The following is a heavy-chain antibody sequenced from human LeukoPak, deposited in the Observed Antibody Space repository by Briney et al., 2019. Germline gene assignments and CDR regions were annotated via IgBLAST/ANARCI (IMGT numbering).Heavy chain of an antibody. J-gene: IGHJ5*02. CDR1: GFTFSSYS. V-gene: IGHV3-48*01. D-gene: IGHD6-6*01. CDR2: ISSSSSTI. Sequence: GGSLRLSCAASGFTFSSYSMNWVRQAPGKGLEWVSYISSSSSTIYYADSVKGRFTISRDNAKNSLYLQMNSLRAEDTAVYYCARDRRENWFDPWGQGTLVTVSS. CDR3: ARDRRENWFDP.